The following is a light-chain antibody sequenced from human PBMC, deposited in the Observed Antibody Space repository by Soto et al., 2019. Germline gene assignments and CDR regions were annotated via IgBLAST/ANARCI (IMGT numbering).Light chain of an antibody. J-gene: IGKJ1*01. V-gene: IGKV3-11*01. CDR3: QQRLNWPPG. CDR1: QSVTNY. Sequence: ESCLTQSPATLALSPGERCTRACRASQSVTNYIAWYQQRPGQAPRLLIYDASNRATGVPARFSGSRSGTDFTLTISDLEPADFGLYYCQQRLNWPPGFGQGTKVDI. CDR2: DAS.